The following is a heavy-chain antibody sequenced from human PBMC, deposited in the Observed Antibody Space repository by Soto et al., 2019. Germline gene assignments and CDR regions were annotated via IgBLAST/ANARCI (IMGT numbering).Heavy chain of an antibody. CDR1: GFTFSTYA. CDR2: ISSNGGTT. J-gene: IGHJ4*02. D-gene: IGHD5-18*01. CDR3: ARGGRAMNDY. V-gene: IGHV3-64*01. Sequence: EVQLVESGGGLVQPGGSLRLSCAASGFTFSTYAMQWVRQAPGKGLEFVSSISSNGGTTNYAYSVKGRFTISRDNSRDTLYLQMGSLRHEDMAVFYCARGGRAMNDYWGQGTLVTVSS.